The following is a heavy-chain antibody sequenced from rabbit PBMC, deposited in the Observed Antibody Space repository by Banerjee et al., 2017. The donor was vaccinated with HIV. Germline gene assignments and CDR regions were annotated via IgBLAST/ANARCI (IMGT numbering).Heavy chain of an antibody. V-gene: IGHV1S43*01. CDR1: GFFISSNYY. CDR2: IHTDSDGT. CDR3: ARDLAGVIGWNFNL. D-gene: IGHD4-1*01. J-gene: IGHJ4*01. Sequence: QALLEAAGGGLDQPAGSITITRTASGFFISSNYYICWVRPAPGKGRELIACIHTDSDGTWCASWVNGRFTITRSTILITVTLQMTSLTAAYSGTYFCARDLAGVIGWNFNLWGQGTLVTVS.